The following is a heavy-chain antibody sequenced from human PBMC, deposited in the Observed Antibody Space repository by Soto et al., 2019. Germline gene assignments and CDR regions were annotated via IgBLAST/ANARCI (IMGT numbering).Heavy chain of an antibody. Sequence: GGSLRLSCTASGFTFGDYAMSWFRQAPGKGLEWVGFIRSKAYGGTTEYAASVKGRFTISRDDSKSIAYLQMNSLKTEDTAVYYCTRDLDFWSGYYMRDYYYGMDVWGQGTTVTVSS. D-gene: IGHD3-3*01. CDR1: GFTFGDYA. V-gene: IGHV3-49*03. CDR3: TRDLDFWSGYYMRDYYYGMDV. J-gene: IGHJ6*02. CDR2: IRSKAYGGTT.